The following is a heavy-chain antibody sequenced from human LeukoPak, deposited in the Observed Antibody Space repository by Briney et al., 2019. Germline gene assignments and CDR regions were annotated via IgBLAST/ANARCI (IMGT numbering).Heavy chain of an antibody. Sequence: SETLSLTCTVSGGSISSGSYYWSWIRQPAGKGLEWIGRIYTSGSTNYNPSLKSRVTMAVDTSKDQFSLNLSSVTAADTALYYCARVSAYSSSWYYFDYWGQGTLVTVSS. CDR3: ARVSAYSSSWYYFDY. J-gene: IGHJ4*02. V-gene: IGHV4-61*02. CDR1: GGSISSGSYY. CDR2: IYTSGST. D-gene: IGHD6-13*01.